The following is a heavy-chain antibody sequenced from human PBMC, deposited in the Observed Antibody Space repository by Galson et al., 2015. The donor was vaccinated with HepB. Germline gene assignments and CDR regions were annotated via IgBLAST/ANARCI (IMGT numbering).Heavy chain of an antibody. Sequence: SLRLSCAASGFTFSSYSMNWVRQAPGKGLEWVSYISSSSSTIYYTDSVTGRFTTSRDNSKNTLYLQMNSLRAEDTAVYFCVRQINPPASRVGVAGWFDPWGQGTLVTVSS. CDR2: ISSSSSTI. D-gene: IGHD2-15*01. CDR1: GFTFSSYS. J-gene: IGHJ5*02. CDR3: VRQINPPASRVGVAGWFDP. V-gene: IGHV3-48*04.